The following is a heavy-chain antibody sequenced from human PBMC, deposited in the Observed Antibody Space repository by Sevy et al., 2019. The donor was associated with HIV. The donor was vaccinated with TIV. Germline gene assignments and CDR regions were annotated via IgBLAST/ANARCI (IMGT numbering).Heavy chain of an antibody. CDR2: ISSGSSYI. Sequence: GGSLRLSCAASGFTFSYYTMNWVRQAPGKELEWVSYISSGSSYISYTDSVKGRFTISRDNAKNSLYLQMNSLRPEDTAMYFCARDRDYYGSGTFDAWGQGTTVTVSS. V-gene: IGHV3-21*06. CDR3: ARDRDYYGSGTFDA. D-gene: IGHD3-10*01. J-gene: IGHJ6*02. CDR1: GFTFSYYT.